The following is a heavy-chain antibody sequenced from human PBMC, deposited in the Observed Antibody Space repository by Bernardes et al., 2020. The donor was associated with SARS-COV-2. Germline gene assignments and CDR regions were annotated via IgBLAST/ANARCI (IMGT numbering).Heavy chain of an antibody. CDR1: GFTFSRYS. J-gene: IGHJ5*02. CDR2: ISNDGSNK. V-gene: IGHV3-30*18. Sequence: GGSLRLSCAASGFTFSRYSMHWVRQAPGQGLEWVAIISNDGSNKYYADCVRGRSTISRDNSKNTLYLEVNSLRVEDTAVYYCAKGLEAEYDYRFDPWGQGTLVTVSS. CDR3: AKGLEAEYDYRFDP. D-gene: IGHD5-12*01.